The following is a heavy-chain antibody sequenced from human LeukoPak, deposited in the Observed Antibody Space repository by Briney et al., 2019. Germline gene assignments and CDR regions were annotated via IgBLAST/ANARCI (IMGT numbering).Heavy chain of an antibody. CDR1: GYTFTSYY. V-gene: IGHV1-46*01. J-gene: IGHJ4*02. Sequence: ASVKVSCKASGYTFTSYYMHWVRQAPGQGLEWMGIINPSGGSTSYAQKFQGRVTMTRDTSISTAYMELSRLRSDDTAVYYCARGRFLEWLSADYWGQGTLVTVSS. D-gene: IGHD3-3*01. CDR3: ARGRFLEWLSADY. CDR2: INPSGGST.